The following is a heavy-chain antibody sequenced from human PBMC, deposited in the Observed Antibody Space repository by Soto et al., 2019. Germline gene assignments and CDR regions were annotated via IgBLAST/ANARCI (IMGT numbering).Heavy chain of an antibody. V-gene: IGHV1-69*13. CDR1: GYTFTSYG. CDR3: ARAVRVVTPYYYYGMDV. D-gene: IGHD2-15*01. Sequence: SVKVSCKASGYTFTSYGISWVRQAPGQGLEWMGGIIPIFGTANYAQKFQGRVTITADESTSTAYMELSSLRSEDTAVYYCARAVRVVTPYYYYGMDVWGQGTTVTVSS. CDR2: IIPIFGTA. J-gene: IGHJ6*02.